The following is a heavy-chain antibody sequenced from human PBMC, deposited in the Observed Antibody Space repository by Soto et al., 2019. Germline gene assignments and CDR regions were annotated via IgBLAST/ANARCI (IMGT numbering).Heavy chain of an antibody. CDR2: ISGSGGST. V-gene: IGHV3-23*01. Sequence: HPGGSLRLSCAASGFTFSSYAMSWVRQAPGKGLDWVSAISGSGGSTYYADSVKGRFTISRDNSKNTLYLQMNSLRAEDTAVYYCAKTITMVRGVSLLNEGLDYWGQGTLVTVSS. CDR3: AKTITMVRGVSLLNEGLDY. J-gene: IGHJ4*02. CDR1: GFTFSSYA. D-gene: IGHD3-10*01.